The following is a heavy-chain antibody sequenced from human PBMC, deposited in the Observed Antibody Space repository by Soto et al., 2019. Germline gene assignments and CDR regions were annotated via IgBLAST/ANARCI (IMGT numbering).Heavy chain of an antibody. CDR1: GFTLSDHY. CDR3: ASELGVGPQSGY. CDR2: TRNKANSYTT. D-gene: IGHD1-26*01. Sequence: EVQLVESGGGLVQPGGSLRLSCAASGFTLSDHYMDWVRQAPGKGLEWVGRTRNKANSYTTEYATSVKGRFSISRDDSKNSLYLQMNSLKTEDTAVYYCASELGVGPQSGYWGQGTLVTVSS. J-gene: IGHJ4*02. V-gene: IGHV3-72*01.